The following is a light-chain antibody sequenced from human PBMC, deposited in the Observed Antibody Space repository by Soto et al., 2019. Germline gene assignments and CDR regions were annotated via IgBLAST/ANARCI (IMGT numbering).Light chain of an antibody. V-gene: IGKV1-5*03. Sequence: DIQMTQSPSTLSGSVGDRVTITCRASQTISSWLAWYQQKPGKAPKLLIYKASTLKSGVPSRFSGSGSGTEFTLTISSLQPDDFATYFCQQGDSFPFTFGGGTKVEIK. J-gene: IGKJ4*01. CDR2: KAS. CDR3: QQGDSFPFT. CDR1: QTISSW.